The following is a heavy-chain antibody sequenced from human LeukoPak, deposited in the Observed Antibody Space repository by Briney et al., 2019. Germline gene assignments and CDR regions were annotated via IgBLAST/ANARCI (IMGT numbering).Heavy chain of an antibody. CDR2: IYPGDSDI. CDR1: GYIFTNYC. V-gene: IGHV5-51*01. J-gene: IGHJ6*03. CDR3: ARHMSGTGLNYYFSYYMDV. D-gene: IGHD2-8*02. Sequence: HGESLKISSKGSGYIFTNYCIGWVRQMPGKGLEWMGIIYPGDSDIRYSPSFQGQVTISADKSISTAYLQWSSLKASDTAMYYCARHMSGTGLNYYFSYYMDVWGKGTTVTVSS.